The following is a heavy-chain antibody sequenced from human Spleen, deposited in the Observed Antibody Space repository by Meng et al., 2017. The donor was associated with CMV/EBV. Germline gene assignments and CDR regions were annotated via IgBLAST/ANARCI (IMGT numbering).Heavy chain of an antibody. V-gene: IGHV3-15*01. Sequence: LSGVVSGFTVSNVWMSWVRQAPGKGLEWVGRIKTTLDGGTTDYAAPVEGRFSISRDDSQNTLYLQMNGLKTEDTAVYYCATENGIFDHWGQGTLVTVSS. J-gene: IGHJ4*02. CDR2: IKTTLDGGTT. CDR1: GFTVSNVW. CDR3: ATENGIFDH.